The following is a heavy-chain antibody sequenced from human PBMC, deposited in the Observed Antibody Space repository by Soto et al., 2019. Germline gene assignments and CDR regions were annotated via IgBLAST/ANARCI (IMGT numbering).Heavy chain of an antibody. V-gene: IGHV3-23*01. CDR1: GFTFSSYA. CDR2: ISGSGGST. J-gene: IGHJ3*02. CDR3: AKDRAPHLDYDFWSGPPGGAFDI. D-gene: IGHD3-3*01. Sequence: GGSLRLSCAASGFTFSSYAMSWVRQAPGKGLEWVSAISGSGGSTYYADSVKGRFTISRDNSKNTLYLQMNSLRAEDTAVYYCAKDRAPHLDYDFWSGPPGGAFDIWGQGTMVTVSS.